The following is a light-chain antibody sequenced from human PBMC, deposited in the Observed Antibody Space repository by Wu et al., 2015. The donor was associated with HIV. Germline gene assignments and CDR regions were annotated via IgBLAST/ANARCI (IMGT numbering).Light chain of an antibody. CDR3: QQRSNWPLT. CDR2: DAS. J-gene: IGKJ4*01. V-gene: IGKV3-11*01. Sequence: EIVLTQSPATLSLSPGERATLSCRASQSVSSYLAWYQQKPGQAPRLLISDASNRATGIPDRFSGSGSGTDFTLTISSLEPEDFAIYYCQQRSNWPLTFGGGTKVEI. CDR1: QSVSSY.